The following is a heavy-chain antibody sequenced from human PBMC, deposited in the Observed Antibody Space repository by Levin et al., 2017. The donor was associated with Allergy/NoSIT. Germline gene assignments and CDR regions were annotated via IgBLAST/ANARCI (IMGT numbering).Heavy chain of an antibody. CDR2: IGGRGDST. V-gene: IGHV3-23*01. J-gene: IGHJ4*02. CDR1: GFTFSNYA. CDR3: AKDRRGEQDY. Sequence: GGSLRLSCAASGFTFSNYAMSWVRQAPGKGLEWVSAIGGRGDSTYYADSVKGRFTISRDNSKNTVSLQMNSLRAEDTAVYYCAKDRRGEQDYWGQGTLVIVSS. D-gene: IGHD1/OR15-1a*01.